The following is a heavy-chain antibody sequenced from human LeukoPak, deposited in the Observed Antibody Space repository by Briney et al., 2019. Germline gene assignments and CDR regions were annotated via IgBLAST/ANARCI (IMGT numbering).Heavy chain of an antibody. V-gene: IGHV3-15*01. J-gene: IGHJ4*02. CDR1: GFTFSSYA. D-gene: IGHD3-10*01. CDR2: IKSKGDGETT. CDR3: TTDLGLTMIRGVIVN. Sequence: GGSLRLSCAASGFTFSSYAMSWVRQAPGKGLEWVGRIKSKGDGETTDYGAPVKGRFTISRDDSKDTLYLQMNSLKTEDTAVYYCTTDLGLTMIRGVIVNWGQGALLTVSS.